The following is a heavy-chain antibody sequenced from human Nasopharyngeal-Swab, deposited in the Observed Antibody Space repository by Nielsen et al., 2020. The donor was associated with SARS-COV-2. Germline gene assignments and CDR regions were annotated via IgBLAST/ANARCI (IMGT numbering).Heavy chain of an antibody. Sequence: GESLKISCAASGFTFSTYGMHWVRQAPGKGLEWVAVISYDGSKEYYADSVKGRFTISRDNSRNTLYLQMNSLRAEDTAVYYCARGGPYGDYEPFDYWGQGTLVTVSS. V-gene: IGHV3-30*03. CDR1: GFTFSTYG. CDR2: ISYDGSKE. D-gene: IGHD4-17*01. CDR3: ARGGPYGDYEPFDY. J-gene: IGHJ4*02.